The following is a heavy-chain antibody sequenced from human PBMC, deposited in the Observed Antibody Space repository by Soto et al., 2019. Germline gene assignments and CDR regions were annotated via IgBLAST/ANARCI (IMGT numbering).Heavy chain of an antibody. V-gene: IGHV3-23*01. J-gene: IGHJ4*02. Sequence: GESLKISCAASGFTFSSYAMGWVRQGPGKGLEWVAVVSIGGSTHYADSVRGRFTISRDNSKNTLSLQMNSLTAEDTAVYFCAKRRGAGGNFDYWGQGALVTVSS. CDR2: VSIGGST. CDR3: AKRRGAGGNFDY. CDR1: GFTFSSYA. D-gene: IGHD1-26*01.